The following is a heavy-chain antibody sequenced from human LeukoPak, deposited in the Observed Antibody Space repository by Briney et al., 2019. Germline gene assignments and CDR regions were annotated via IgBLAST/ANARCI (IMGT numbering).Heavy chain of an antibody. CDR2: INDDGSLT. V-gene: IGHV3-74*01. CDR3: VSYNWNQPDY. Sequence: GGSLRLSCAASGLTFSTHWMYSVRQTPGKGLVWVSGINDDGSLTNYADSVKGRFTMSRDNAKNTLFLQMNSVRAEDTALYYCVSYNWNQPDYWGQGSLVTVSS. D-gene: IGHD1-20*01. J-gene: IGHJ4*02. CDR1: GLTFSTHW.